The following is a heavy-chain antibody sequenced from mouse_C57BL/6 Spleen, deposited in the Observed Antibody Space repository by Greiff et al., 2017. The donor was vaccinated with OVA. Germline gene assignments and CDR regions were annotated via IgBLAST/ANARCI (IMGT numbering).Heavy chain of an antibody. J-gene: IGHJ1*03. D-gene: IGHD1-1*01. CDR3: ARHNYGSSPYWYFDV. CDR1: GFTFSDYY. Sequence: EVMLVESGGGLVQPGGSLKLSCAASGFTFSDYYMYWVRQTPEKGLEWFAYISTGGGSTYYPDTVKGRFTISRDNAKNTLSLQMSRLKSEDTAMYYCARHNYGSSPYWYFDVWGTGTTVTVSS. V-gene: IGHV5-12*01. CDR2: ISTGGGST.